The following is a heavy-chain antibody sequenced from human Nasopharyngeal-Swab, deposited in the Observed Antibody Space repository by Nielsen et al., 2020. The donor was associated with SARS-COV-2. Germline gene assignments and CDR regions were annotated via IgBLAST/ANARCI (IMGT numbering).Heavy chain of an antibody. D-gene: IGHD2-15*01. CDR2: ISSSGSTI. CDR1: GFTFSYYY. V-gene: IGHV3-11*01. Sequence: GGSLRLSFAASGFTFSYYYMSWIRQAPGKGLEWVSYISSSGSTIYYAYSVKGRFTITRDNAKNSLYLQMNSLREEDTAVYYCAREYCSGGSCYYEYFQDWGQGTLVTVSS. CDR3: AREYCSGGSCYYEYFQD. J-gene: IGHJ1*01.